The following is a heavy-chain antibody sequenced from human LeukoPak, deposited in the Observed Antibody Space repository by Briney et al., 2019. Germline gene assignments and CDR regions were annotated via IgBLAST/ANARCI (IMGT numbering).Heavy chain of an antibody. CDR2: IYYSGST. V-gene: IGHV4-59*01. J-gene: IGHJ5*02. CDR1: GGSISSYY. Sequence: SETLSLTCTVPGGSISSYYWSWIRQPPGKGLEWIGYIYYSGSTNYNPSLKSRVTISVDTSKNQFSLKLSSVTAADTAVYYCARDQNNWFDPWGQGTLVTVSS. CDR3: ARDQNNWFDP.